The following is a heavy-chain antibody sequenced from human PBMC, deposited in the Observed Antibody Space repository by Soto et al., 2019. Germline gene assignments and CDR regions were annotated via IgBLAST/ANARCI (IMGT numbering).Heavy chain of an antibody. D-gene: IGHD2-8*02. Sequence: QVQLQESGPGLMKPSETLSLTCSVSGASIAGSSYWSWIRQPAGKGLKWIGRFSLSGTTNYSPSLRSRVTMSADVSKNQFSLRLTSVTAADTALYYCARGMTPPGAPAWYYFDSWGQGTLVTVSS. CDR3: ARGMTPPGAPAWYYFDS. J-gene: IGHJ4*02. V-gene: IGHV4-4*07. CDR2: FSLSGTT. CDR1: GASIAGSSY.